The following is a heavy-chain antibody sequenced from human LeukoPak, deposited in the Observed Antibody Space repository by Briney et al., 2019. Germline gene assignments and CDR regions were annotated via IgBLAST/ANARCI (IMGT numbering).Heavy chain of an antibody. V-gene: IGHV4-59*01. CDR2: IHYRGST. CDR3: ARSVLGYSYALHIDY. CDR1: GGSISSYY. Sequence: PSGTLSLTCTVSGGSISSYYWSWIRQPPGKGLEWIGYIHYRGSTNYNPSLKCRVTISVDTSKNQFSLKLSSLTAADTAVYYCARSVLGYSYALHIDYWGQGTLVTLSA. J-gene: IGHJ4*02. D-gene: IGHD5-18*01.